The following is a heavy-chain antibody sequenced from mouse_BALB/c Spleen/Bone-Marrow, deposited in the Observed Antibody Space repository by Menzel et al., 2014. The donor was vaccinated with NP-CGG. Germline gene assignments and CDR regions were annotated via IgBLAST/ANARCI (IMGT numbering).Heavy chain of an antibody. D-gene: IGHD2-10*02. Sequence: VKLVESGPELVRPGVSVKISCKGFGYTFTDYAMHWVKQSHAKSLEWIGVISTYSGNTNYNQKFKGKATMTVDKSSSTAYMELARLTSEDSAIYYCARSEYGNSYAMDYWGQGTSVTVSS. CDR2: ISTYSGNT. CDR3: ARSEYGNSYAMDY. CDR1: GYTFTDYA. V-gene: IGHV1-67*01. J-gene: IGHJ4*01.